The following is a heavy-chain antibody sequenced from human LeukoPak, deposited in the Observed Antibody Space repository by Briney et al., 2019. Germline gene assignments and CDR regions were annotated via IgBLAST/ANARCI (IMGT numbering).Heavy chain of an antibody. Sequence: GGSLRLSCAASGFTFSKYSMNWVRQAPGKGLEWVSAISGSGGSTYYADSVKGRFTISRDNSKNTLYLQMNSLRAEDTAVYYCAKAYIVVVEWGQGTLVTVSS. CDR2: ISGSGGST. V-gene: IGHV3-23*01. D-gene: IGHD2-15*01. CDR1: GFTFSKYS. J-gene: IGHJ4*02. CDR3: AKAYIVVVE.